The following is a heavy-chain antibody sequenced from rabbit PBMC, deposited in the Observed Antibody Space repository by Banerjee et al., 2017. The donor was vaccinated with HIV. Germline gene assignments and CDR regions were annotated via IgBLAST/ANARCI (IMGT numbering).Heavy chain of an antibody. V-gene: IGHV1S43*01. J-gene: IGHJ6*01. Sequence: QSLEESGGDLVKPEGSLTLTCTASGFSFSSSYYMCWVRQAPGKGLELIACIYSSSSSTWYASWVNGRCTISSSTSLNTVTLQMTSLTAADTATYFCARGAVYGNYGYDLWGQGTLVTVS. CDR2: IYSSSSST. D-gene: IGHD6-1*01. CDR1: GFSFSSSYY. CDR3: ARGAVYGNYGYDL.